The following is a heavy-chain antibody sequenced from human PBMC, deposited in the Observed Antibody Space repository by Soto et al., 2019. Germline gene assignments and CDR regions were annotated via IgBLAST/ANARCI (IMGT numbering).Heavy chain of an antibody. CDR3: ARWGAYYYDSSGYYYYYGMDG. V-gene: IGHV3-7*05. Sequence: GGSLRLSCAASGFTFSSYWMSWVRQAPGKGLEWVANIKQDGSEKYYVDSVKGRFTISRDNAKNSLYLQMNSLRAEDTAVYYCARWGAYYYDSSGYYYYYGMDGWGQGTTVTVSS. D-gene: IGHD3-22*01. CDR2: IKQDGSEK. CDR1: GFTFSSYW. J-gene: IGHJ6*02.